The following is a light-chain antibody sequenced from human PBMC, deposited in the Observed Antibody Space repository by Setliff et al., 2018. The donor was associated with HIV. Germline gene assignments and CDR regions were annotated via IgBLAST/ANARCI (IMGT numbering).Light chain of an antibody. CDR3: CSYAGTYTLYV. CDR1: SSDVGGYNY. J-gene: IGLJ1*01. CDR2: DVS. Sequence: QSALTQPRSVSGSPGQSVTISCTGTSSDVGGYNYVSWYQQHPGKAPKLMIYDVSKRPSGVPDRFSGSKSGNTASLTISGLQAGDEADYYCCSYAGTYTLYVFGTGTKSPS. V-gene: IGLV2-11*01.